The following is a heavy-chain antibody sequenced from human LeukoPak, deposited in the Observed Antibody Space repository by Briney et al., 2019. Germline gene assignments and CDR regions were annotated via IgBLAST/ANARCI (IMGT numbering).Heavy chain of an antibody. CDR1: GFTVRNAW. CDR2: IKSKTDGGTT. J-gene: IGHJ4*02. CDR3: TTVDIVATSFDY. Sequence: PGGSLRLSCAASGFTVRNAWMSWVRQAPGKGLEWVGRIKSKTDGGTTDYAAPVKGRFTISRDDSKNTLYLQMNSLKTEDTAVYYCTTVDIVATSFDYWGQGTLVTVSS. V-gene: IGHV3-15*01. D-gene: IGHD5-12*01.